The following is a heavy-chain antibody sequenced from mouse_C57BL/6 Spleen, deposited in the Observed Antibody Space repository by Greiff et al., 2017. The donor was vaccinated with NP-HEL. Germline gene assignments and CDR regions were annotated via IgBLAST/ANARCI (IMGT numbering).Heavy chain of an antibody. CDR2: IDPSDSYT. V-gene: IGHV1-50*01. Sequence: QVQLQQPGAELVKPGASVKLSCKASGYTFTSYWMQWVKQRPGQGLEWIGEIDPSDSYTNYNQKFKGKATLTVDTSSSTAYMQLSSLTSEDSAVYYCAREGVRKMTTVVSYYFDYWGQGTTLTVSS. J-gene: IGHJ2*01. CDR1: GYTFTSYW. CDR3: AREGVRKMTTVVSYYFDY. D-gene: IGHD1-1*01.